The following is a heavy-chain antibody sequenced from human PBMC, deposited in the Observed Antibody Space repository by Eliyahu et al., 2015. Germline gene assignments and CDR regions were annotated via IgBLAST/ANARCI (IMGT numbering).Heavy chain of an antibody. CDR2: INPNSGGT. Sequence: QVQLVQSGAEVKKPGASVKVSCKASGYTFTGXXXHWVRQAPGQGLEWMGWINPNSGGTNYAQKXQGRVTMTRDTSISTAYMELSRLRSDDTAVYYCARDSGVGFLPANVDYWGQGTLVTVSS. V-gene: IGHV1-2*02. D-gene: IGHD2-2*01. CDR3: ARDSGVGFLPANVDY. J-gene: IGHJ4*02. CDR1: GYTFTGXX.